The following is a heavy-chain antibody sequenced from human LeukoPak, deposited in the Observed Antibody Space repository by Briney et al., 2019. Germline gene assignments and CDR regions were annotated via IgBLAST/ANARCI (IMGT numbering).Heavy chain of an antibody. D-gene: IGHD6-19*01. V-gene: IGHV5-51*01. J-gene: IGHJ3*02. CDR3: ARHIAAVAGIGAFDI. CDR2: IYPGDSDT. CDR1: GYSFTSYW. Sequence: PGESLKISCKGSGYSFTSYWIGWVRQMLGKGLEWMGIIYPGDSDTRYSPSFQGQVTISADKSISTAYLQWSSLKASDTAMYYCARHIAAVAGIGAFDIWGQGTMVTVSS.